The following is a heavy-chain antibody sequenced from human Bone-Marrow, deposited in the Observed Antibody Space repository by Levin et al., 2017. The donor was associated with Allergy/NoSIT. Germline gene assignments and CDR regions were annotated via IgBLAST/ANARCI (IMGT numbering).Heavy chain of an antibody. J-gene: IGHJ4*02. CDR2: INSDGSRT. Sequence: PGGSLRLSCAASGFTLSSNWMHWVRQAPGKGLVWVSRINSDGSRTNYADSVKGRFTISRDIPKNTLYLQMNSLRVEDTAVYYCVHIARVGVNDFWGQGTLVTVSS. CDR3: VHIARVGVNDF. V-gene: IGHV3-74*01. CDR1: GFTLSSNW. D-gene: IGHD2-8*01.